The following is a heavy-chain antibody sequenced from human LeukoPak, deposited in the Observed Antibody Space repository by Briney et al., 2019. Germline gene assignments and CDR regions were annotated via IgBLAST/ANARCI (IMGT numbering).Heavy chain of an antibody. Sequence: SETLSLTCTVSGGSISSYYWSWIRQPPGKGLEWIGYIYYSGSTNYNPSLKSRVTISVDTSKNQLSLKLSSVTAADTAVYYCARRKGASLDYWGQGTLVPVSS. CDR3: ARRKGASLDY. J-gene: IGHJ4*02. CDR2: IYYSGST. V-gene: IGHV4-59*08. D-gene: IGHD3-16*01. CDR1: GGSISSYY.